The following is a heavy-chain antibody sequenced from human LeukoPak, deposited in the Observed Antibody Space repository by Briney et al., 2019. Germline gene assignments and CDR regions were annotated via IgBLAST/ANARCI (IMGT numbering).Heavy chain of an antibody. J-gene: IGHJ4*02. Sequence: GGSLRLSCAASGFTFSSHGMNWVRQAPGKGLEWVAFIRYDGSNKYYADSVRGRFTISRDNSKNTLYLQMNSLRAEDTAVYYCAKDRRDSDYGDYFDYWGQGTLVTVSS. CDR1: GFTFSSHG. D-gene: IGHD3-16*01. CDR3: AKDRRDSDYGDYFDY. V-gene: IGHV3-30*02. CDR2: IRYDGSNK.